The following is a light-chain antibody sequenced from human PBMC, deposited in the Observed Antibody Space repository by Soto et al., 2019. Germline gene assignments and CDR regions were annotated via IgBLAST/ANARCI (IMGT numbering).Light chain of an antibody. CDR3: GQGYNFPPT. CDR1: QDIRND. J-gene: IGKJ1*01. Sequence: AIQMTQSPSSLSASIGDRVTITCRASQDIRNDLSWYQQKPGQAPKLLIYAESILQGGVPSTFSGSGSGTDFTITVSSLQPGDFATYYCGQGYNFPPTFGQGTKVEI. CDR2: AES. V-gene: IGKV1-6*01.